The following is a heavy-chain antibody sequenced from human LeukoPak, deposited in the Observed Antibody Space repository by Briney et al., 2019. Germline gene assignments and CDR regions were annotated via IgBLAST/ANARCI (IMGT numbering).Heavy chain of an antibody. CDR2: INHSGST. CDR3: ARGWWQQLNRLDY. J-gene: IGHJ4*02. V-gene: IGHV4-34*01. Sequence: PSETPSPTCAVYGGSFSGYYWSWIRQPPGKGLEWIGEINHSGSTNYNPSLKSRITISVDTSKNQFSLKLSSVTAADTAVYYCARGWWQQLNRLDYRGQGTLVTVSS. D-gene: IGHD6-13*01. CDR1: GGSFSGYY.